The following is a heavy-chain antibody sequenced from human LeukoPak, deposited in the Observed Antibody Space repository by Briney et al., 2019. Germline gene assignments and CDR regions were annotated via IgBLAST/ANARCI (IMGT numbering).Heavy chain of an antibody. Sequence: GASVKVSCKASGYTFTGYYMHWARQAPGQGLEWMGWINPNSGGTNYAQKFQGRVTMTRDTSISTAYMELSRLRSDDTAVYYCARGHVDTATGFDPWGQGTLVTVSS. V-gene: IGHV1-2*02. J-gene: IGHJ5*02. D-gene: IGHD5-18*01. CDR3: ARGHVDTATGFDP. CDR2: INPNSGGT. CDR1: GYTFTGYY.